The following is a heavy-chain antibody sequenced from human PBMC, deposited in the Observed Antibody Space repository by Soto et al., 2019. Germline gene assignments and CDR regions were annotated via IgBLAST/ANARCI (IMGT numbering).Heavy chain of an antibody. V-gene: IGHV3-30-3*01. Sequence: HVWCMEISRAASGLTFCALGLHGVRKNPGKGLEWVALISFDGTTKYFADSVRGRFTISRDNSKNTLFLQLNSLRVEDTAVYYCARHRDGGTYTSIDNWVQGTLVTV. D-gene: IGHD1-26*01. CDR3: ARHRDGGTYTSIDN. J-gene: IGHJ4*02. CDR1: GLTFCALG. CDR2: ISFDGTTK.